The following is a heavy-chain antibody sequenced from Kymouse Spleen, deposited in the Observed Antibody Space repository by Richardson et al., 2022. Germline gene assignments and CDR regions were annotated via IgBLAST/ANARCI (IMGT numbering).Heavy chain of an antibody. CDR2: INHSGST. Sequence: QVQLQQWGAGLLKPSETLSLTCAVYGGSFSGYYWSWIRQPPGKGLEWIGEINHSGSTNYNPSLKSRVTISVDTSKNQFSLKLSSVTAADTAVYYCARGITMVRGVLRPWGQGTLVTVSS. D-gene: IGHD3-10*01. V-gene: IGHV4-34*01. CDR1: GGSFSGYY. CDR3: ARGITMVRGVLRP. J-gene: IGHJ5*02.